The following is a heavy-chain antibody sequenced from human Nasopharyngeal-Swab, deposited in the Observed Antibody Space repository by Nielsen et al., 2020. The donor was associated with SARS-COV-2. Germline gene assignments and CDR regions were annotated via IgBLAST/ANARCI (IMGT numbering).Heavy chain of an antibody. V-gene: IGHV3-30-3*01. CDR3: ASPLIAAAGSLDY. Sequence: GGSLRLSCAASGFTFSSYAMHWVRQAPGKGLEWVAVISYDGSNKYCADSVKGRFTISRDNSKNTLYLQMNSLRAEDTAVYYCASPLIAAAGSLDYWGQGTLVTVSS. J-gene: IGHJ4*02. CDR1: GFTFSSYA. CDR2: ISYDGSNK. D-gene: IGHD6-13*01.